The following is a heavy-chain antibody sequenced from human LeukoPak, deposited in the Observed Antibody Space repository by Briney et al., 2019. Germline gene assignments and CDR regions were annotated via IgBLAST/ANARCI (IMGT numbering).Heavy chain of an antibody. Sequence: GGSLRPSCAASGFTFSNAWMSWVRQAPGKGLEWVGRIKSKTDGGTTDYAAPVKGRFTISRDDSKNTLYLQMNSLKTEDTAVYYCTTDALIIYGGYYFDYWGQGTLVTVSS. CDR2: IKSKTDGGTT. CDR1: GFTFSNAW. V-gene: IGHV3-15*01. J-gene: IGHJ4*02. CDR3: TTDALIIYGGYYFDY. D-gene: IGHD4-23*01.